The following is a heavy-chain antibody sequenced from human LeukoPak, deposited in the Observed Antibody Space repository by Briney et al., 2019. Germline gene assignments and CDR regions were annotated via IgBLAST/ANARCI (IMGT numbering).Heavy chain of an antibody. CDR2: FYYSGST. V-gene: IGHV4-59*01. CDR1: GGSISSYY. Sequence: PSETLSLTCTVSGGSISSYYWSWIRQPPGKGLEWIGYFYYSGSTNYNPSLKSRVTISVDTSKNQFSLKVSSVTAADTAVYYCARHTDYSSSFNYWGQGTPVTVSS. D-gene: IGHD6-13*01. CDR3: ARHTDYSSSFNY. J-gene: IGHJ4*02.